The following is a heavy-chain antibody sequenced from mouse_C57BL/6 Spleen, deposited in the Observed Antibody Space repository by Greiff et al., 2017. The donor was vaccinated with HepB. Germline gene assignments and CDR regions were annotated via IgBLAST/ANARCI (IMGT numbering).Heavy chain of an antibody. V-gene: IGHV1-81*01. CDR3: ARLPFITTVVNWYFDV. CDR2: IYPRSGNT. J-gene: IGHJ1*03. Sequence: QVQLQQSGAELARPGASVKLSCKASGYTFTSYGISWVKQRTGQGLEWIGEIYPRSGNTYYNEKFKGKATLTADKSSSTAYMELRSLTSEDSAVYFCARLPFITTVVNWYFDVWGTGTTVTVSS. CDR1: GYTFTSYG. D-gene: IGHD1-1*01.